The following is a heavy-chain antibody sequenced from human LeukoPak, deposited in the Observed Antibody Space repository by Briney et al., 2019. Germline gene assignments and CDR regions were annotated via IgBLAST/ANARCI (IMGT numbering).Heavy chain of an antibody. Sequence: GGSLRLSCAASGSTFSSYSMNWVRQAPGKGLEWVSSISSSSSYIYYADSVKGRFTISRDNAKNSLYLQMNSLRAEDTAVYYCARRLDLNWFDPWGQGTLVTVSS. V-gene: IGHV3-21*01. J-gene: IGHJ5*02. CDR2: ISSSSSYI. CDR1: GSTFSSYS. CDR3: ARRLDLNWFDP. D-gene: IGHD5-12*01.